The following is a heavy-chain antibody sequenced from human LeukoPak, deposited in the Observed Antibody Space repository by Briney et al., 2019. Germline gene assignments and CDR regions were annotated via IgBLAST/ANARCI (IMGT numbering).Heavy chain of an antibody. CDR2: FDPEHGET. J-gene: IGHJ4*02. CDR3: ARGPRAAADDY. CDR1: GNTLTELS. V-gene: IGHV1-24*01. Sequence: ASVKVSCKVSGNTLTELSMHWVRQAPGKGLEWMGGFDPEHGETIYAQKFQGRVTITRDTSASTAYMELSSLTSEDTAVYYCARGPRAAADDYWGQGTLVTVSS. D-gene: IGHD6-13*01.